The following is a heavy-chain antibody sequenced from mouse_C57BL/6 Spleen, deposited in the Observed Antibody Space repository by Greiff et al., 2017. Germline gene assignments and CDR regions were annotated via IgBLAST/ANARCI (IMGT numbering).Heavy chain of an antibody. CDR2: IDPSDSYT. V-gene: IGHV1-69*01. CDR1: GYTFTSYW. D-gene: IGHD2-5*01. Sequence: VQLQQPGAELVMPGASVKLSCKASGYTFTSYWMHWVKQRPGQGLEWIGEIDPSDSYTNYNQKFKGKSTLTVDKSSSTAYMQLSSLTSEDSAVYYCAVAYDSNYVCAYWGQGTLVTVSA. J-gene: IGHJ3*01. CDR3: AVAYDSNYVCAY.